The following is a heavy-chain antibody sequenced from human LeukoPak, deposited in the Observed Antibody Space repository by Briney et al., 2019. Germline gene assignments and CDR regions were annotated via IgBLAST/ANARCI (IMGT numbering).Heavy chain of an antibody. D-gene: IGHD1-26*01. CDR3: ARVWELSFDY. Sequence: GGSLRLSCAASEFTFSRYTMNWVRQAPGKGLEWVSSISSTSSYISYADSVKGRFTISRDNSKNTLDLQMNSLRVEDTALYYCARVWELSFDYWGQGTLVTVSS. CDR1: EFTFSRYT. J-gene: IGHJ4*02. CDR2: ISSTSSYI. V-gene: IGHV3-21*04.